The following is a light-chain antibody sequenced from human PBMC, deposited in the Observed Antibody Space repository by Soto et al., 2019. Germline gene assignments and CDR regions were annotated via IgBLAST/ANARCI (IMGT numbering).Light chain of an antibody. CDR3: QQYNTYSGT. J-gene: IGKJ1*01. CDR1: QSISIW. V-gene: IGKV1-5*03. Sequence: DIQMTQSPSTLSASVGDRVTITCRASQSISIWLAWYQQKPGKAPKILISKASNLEKGVPSRFSGSGSETEFTLTISSLQPDDFATYYCQQYNTYSGTFGQGTKVDIK. CDR2: KAS.